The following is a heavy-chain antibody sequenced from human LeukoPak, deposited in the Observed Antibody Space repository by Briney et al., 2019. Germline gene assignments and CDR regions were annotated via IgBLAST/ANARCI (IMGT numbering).Heavy chain of an antibody. V-gene: IGHV4-4*07. D-gene: IGHD3-9*01. CDR3: AREVRYFDWLLYQGNWFDP. J-gene: IGHJ5*02. CDR1: GGSISSYY. Sequence: PSETLSLTCTVSGGSISSYYWSWIRQPAGKGLEWIGRIYTSGSTNYNPSLKSRVTMSVDTSKNQFSLKLSSVTAADTAVYYCAREVRYFDWLLYQGNWFDPWGQGTLVTVSS. CDR2: IYTSGST.